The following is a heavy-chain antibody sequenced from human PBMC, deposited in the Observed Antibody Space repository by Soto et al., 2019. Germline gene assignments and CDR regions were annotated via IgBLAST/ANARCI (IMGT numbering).Heavy chain of an antibody. D-gene: IGHD6-19*01. Sequence: PGGSLRLSCAASGFTFSSYGMHWVRQAPGKGLEWVAAISYDGSNKYYADSVKGRFTISRDNSKNTLYLQMNSLRAEDTAVYYCAKDPVQQWLAYYFDYWGQGTLVTVSS. J-gene: IGHJ4*02. CDR1: GFTFSSYG. CDR2: ISYDGSNK. V-gene: IGHV3-30*18. CDR3: AKDPVQQWLAYYFDY.